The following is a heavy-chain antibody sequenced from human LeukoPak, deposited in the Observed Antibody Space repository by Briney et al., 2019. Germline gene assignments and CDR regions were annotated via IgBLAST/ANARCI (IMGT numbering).Heavy chain of an antibody. D-gene: IGHD3-22*01. CDR3: AREKIYYDSSGYYSGWFDP. Sequence: PGGSLRLSCAASGFTFSSYSMNWVRQAPGKGLEWVSYISSSSSTIYYADSVKGRFTISRDNAKNSLYLQMNSLRAEDTAVYYCAREKIYYDSSGYYSGWFDPWGQGTLVTVSS. J-gene: IGHJ5*02. V-gene: IGHV3-48*04. CDR1: GFTFSSYS. CDR2: ISSSSSTI.